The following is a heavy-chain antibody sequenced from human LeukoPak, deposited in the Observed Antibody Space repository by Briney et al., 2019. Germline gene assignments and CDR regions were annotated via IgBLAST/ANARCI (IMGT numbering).Heavy chain of an antibody. CDR2: ISGSGSNI. CDR3: AKSRFIPDYGDS. D-gene: IGHD2-2*01. V-gene: IGHV3-23*01. Sequence: GGSLRLSCAASGFSFASYAMSWVRQAPGKGLQWVSAISGSGSNIYYADSVKGRFTISRDNSKNTLYLQVNSLRADDTAVYYCAKSRFIPDYGDSWGQGTLVTVSP. CDR1: GFSFASYA. J-gene: IGHJ4*02.